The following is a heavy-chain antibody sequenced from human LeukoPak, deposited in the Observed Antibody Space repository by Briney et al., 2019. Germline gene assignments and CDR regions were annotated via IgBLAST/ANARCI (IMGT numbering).Heavy chain of an antibody. D-gene: IGHD5-24*01. V-gene: IGHV1-69*04. J-gene: IGHJ3*02. CDR1: GGTFSSYA. CDR2: IIPIFGIA. Sequence: SVKVSCKASGGTFSSYAISWVRQAPGQGLEWMGRIIPIFGIANYAQKFQGRVTITADKSTSTAYMELSSLRSEDTAGYYCARVGRDGYTNAFDIWGQGTMVTVSS. CDR3: ARVGRDGYTNAFDI.